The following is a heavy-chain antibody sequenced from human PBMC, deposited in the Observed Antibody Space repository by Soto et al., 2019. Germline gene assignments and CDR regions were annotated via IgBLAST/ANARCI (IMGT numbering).Heavy chain of an antibody. Sequence: GKGLEWVAVISFDGSHKHYAESVKGRFTISRDNSKNTLYLQMNSLRADDTAFYYCARDRIGVVDTAMVHYCSAVLDVCGQAPT. V-gene: IGHV3-30-3*01. D-gene: IGHD5-18*01. CDR3: ARDRIGVVDTAMVHYCSAVLDV. J-gene: IGHJ6*02. CDR2: ISFDGSHK.